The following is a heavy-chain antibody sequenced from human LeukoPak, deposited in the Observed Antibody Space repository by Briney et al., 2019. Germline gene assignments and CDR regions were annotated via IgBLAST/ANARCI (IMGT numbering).Heavy chain of an antibody. V-gene: IGHV1-69*13. Sequence: SVKVSCKASGGTFSSYAISWVRQAPGQGLEWMGGIIPIFGTANYAQKFQGRVTITADESTSTAYVELSSLRSEDTAVYYCARARLEYCGGDCYTLPPDYWGQGTLVTVSS. D-gene: IGHD2-21*02. CDR3: ARARLEYCGGDCYTLPPDY. CDR2: IIPIFGTA. CDR1: GGTFSSYA. J-gene: IGHJ4*02.